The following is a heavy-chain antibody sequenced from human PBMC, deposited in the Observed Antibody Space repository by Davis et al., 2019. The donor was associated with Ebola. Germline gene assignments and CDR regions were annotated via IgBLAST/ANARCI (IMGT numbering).Heavy chain of an antibody. CDR3: ARRADY. J-gene: IGHJ4*02. V-gene: IGHV4-34*01. Sequence: SETLSLTCAVSGGSFSVYYWSWIRQTPGKGMEWIGEINHSGTTHYNPSLKSRVTISVDTSKNQFSLKLSSVTAADTAVYYCARRADYWGQGTLVTVSS. CDR2: INHSGTT. CDR1: GGSFSVYY.